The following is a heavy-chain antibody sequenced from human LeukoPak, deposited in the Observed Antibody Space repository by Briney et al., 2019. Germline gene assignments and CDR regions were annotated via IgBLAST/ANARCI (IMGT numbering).Heavy chain of an antibody. J-gene: IGHJ6*02. CDR3: ARGSNGFYYGMDV. CDR2: ISGSGGST. CDR1: GFTFSSYA. Sequence: GGSLRLSCAASGFTFSSYAMSWVRQAPGKGLEWVSAISGSGGSTYYADSVKGRFTISRDNSKNMLYLQMNSLRAEDTAVYYCARGSNGFYYGMDVWGQGTTVTVSS. D-gene: IGHD1-1*01. V-gene: IGHV3-23*01.